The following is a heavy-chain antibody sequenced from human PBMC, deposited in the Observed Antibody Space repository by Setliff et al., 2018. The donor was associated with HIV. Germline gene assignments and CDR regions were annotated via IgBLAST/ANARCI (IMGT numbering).Heavy chain of an antibody. Sequence: ASETLSLTCTVSGDSVSRSNYYWAWIRQPPGKGLEWIGEINHSGSTNYNPSLKSRLTISVDTSKNQFSLKLSSVTAADTAIYYCARSRVRGVIIKGYWGQGTPVTVSS. CDR1: GDSVSRSNYY. CDR3: ARSRVRGVIIKGY. D-gene: IGHD3-10*01. V-gene: IGHV4-39*07. CDR2: INHSGST. J-gene: IGHJ4*02.